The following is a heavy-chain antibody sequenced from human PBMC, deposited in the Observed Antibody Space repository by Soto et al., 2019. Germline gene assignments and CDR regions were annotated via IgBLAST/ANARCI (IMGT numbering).Heavy chain of an antibody. CDR1: GFTFSRYW. Sequence: GGSLRLSCAASGFTFSRYWMSWVRQAPGKGLEWVANIKQDGSEKYYVDSVKGRFTISRDNAKNSLYLQMNSLSAEDTAVYYCARVVGDYYMDVWGKGTTVTVSS. J-gene: IGHJ6*03. D-gene: IGHD2-15*01. CDR3: ARVVGDYYMDV. V-gene: IGHV3-7*03. CDR2: IKQDGSEK.